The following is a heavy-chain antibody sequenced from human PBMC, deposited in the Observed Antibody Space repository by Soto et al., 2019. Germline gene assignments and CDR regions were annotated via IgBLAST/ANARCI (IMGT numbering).Heavy chain of an antibody. J-gene: IGHJ6*02. CDR3: ARDPSYYGMDV. CDR1: GGTFSSYV. CDR2: IIPIFGTA. V-gene: IGHV1-69*05. Sequence: SVKVSCKASGGTFSSYVISWVRQAPGQGLEWMGGIIPIFGTAKYSQKFQGRVTITRDTSASTAYMELSSLRSEDTAVYYCARDPSYYGMDVWGQGTTVTVSS.